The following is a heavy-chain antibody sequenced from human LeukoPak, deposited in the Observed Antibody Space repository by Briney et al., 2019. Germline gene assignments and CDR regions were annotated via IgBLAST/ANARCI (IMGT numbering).Heavy chain of an antibody. V-gene: IGHV3-43*02. CDR1: GFTFDDYA. J-gene: IGHJ5*02. D-gene: IGHD4/OR15-4a*01. CDR3: AKDLGPRGAAWFDP. Sequence: GGSLRLSCAASGFTFDDYAMHWVRQAPGKGLEWVALISGGGGSTYYAESVKGRFTISRDNNKNSLYLQLNSLRTEDTAFYYCAKDLGPRGAAWFDPWGPGTLVTVSS. CDR2: ISGGGGST.